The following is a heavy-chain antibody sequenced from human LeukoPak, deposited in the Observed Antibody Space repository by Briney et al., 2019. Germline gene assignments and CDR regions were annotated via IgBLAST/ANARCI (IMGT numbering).Heavy chain of an antibody. CDR2: VSTSGGST. V-gene: IGHV3-23*01. D-gene: IGHD6-19*01. CDR1: GLTFSRYA. J-gene: IGHJ1*01. Sequence: GGSLRLSCAASGLTFSRYAMSWVRQAPGKGLEWVSGVSTSGGSTYYADSVKGRFTISRDNSKNTLYLQMESLRAEDTAVYYCATDPTVAGTSEYFQHWGQGTLVTVSS. CDR3: ATDPTVAGTSEYFQH.